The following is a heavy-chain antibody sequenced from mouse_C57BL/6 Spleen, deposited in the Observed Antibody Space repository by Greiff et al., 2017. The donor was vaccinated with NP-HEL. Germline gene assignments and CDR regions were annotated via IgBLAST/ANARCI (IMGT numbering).Heavy chain of an antibody. J-gene: IGHJ2*01. D-gene: IGHD1-1*01. V-gene: IGHV1-63*01. Sequence: QVQLQQSGAELVRPGTSVKMSCKASGYTFTNYWIGWAKQRPGHGLEWIGDIYPGGGYTNYNEKFKGKATLTADKSSSTAYMQFSSLTSEDAAIYYCARSPADYGGRYFDYWGQGTTLTVSS. CDR1: GYTFTNYW. CDR3: ARSPADYGGRYFDY. CDR2: IYPGGGYT.